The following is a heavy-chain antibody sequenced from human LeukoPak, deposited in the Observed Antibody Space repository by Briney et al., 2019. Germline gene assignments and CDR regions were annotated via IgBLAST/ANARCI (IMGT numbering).Heavy chain of an antibody. CDR3: AELGITMIGGV. J-gene: IGHJ6*04. CDR1: GGSIDSSIYY. D-gene: IGHD3-10*02. V-gene: IGHV3-11*04. Sequence: LSLTCAVSGGSIDSSIYYWGWIRQPPGKGLEWVSYISSSGSTIYYADSVKGRFTISRDNAKNSLYLQMNSLRAEDTAVYYCAELGITMIGGVWGKGTTVTISS. CDR2: ISSSGSTI.